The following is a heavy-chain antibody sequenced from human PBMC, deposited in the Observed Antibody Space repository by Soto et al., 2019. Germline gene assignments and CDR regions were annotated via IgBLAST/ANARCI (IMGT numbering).Heavy chain of an antibody. CDR3: AKDFAYCSGGSCYYYNMDV. J-gene: IGHJ6*03. Sequence: GGSLRLSCAASGFTFSSYAMHWVRQAPGKGLEWVAVISYDGNHKYYGDSVKGRFTISRDNSKNTPYLQMNSPTAEDTAVYYCAKDFAYCSGGSCYYYNMDVWGKGTTVTVSS. CDR1: GFTFSSYA. CDR2: ISYDGNHK. V-gene: IGHV3-30*18. D-gene: IGHD2-15*01.